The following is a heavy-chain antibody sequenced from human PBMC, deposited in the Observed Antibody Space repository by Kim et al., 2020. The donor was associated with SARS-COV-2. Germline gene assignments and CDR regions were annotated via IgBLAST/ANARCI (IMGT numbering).Heavy chain of an antibody. Sequence: GGSLRLSCAASGFTFSSYWMHWVRQAPGKGLVWVSRINSDGSSTSYADSVKGRFTISRDNAKNTLYLQMNSLRAEDTAVYYCASDGFLWFGEFPEDNYYGMDVWGQGTTVTVSS. J-gene: IGHJ6*02. CDR3: ASDGFLWFGEFPEDNYYGMDV. CDR1: GFTFSSYW. D-gene: IGHD3-10*01. V-gene: IGHV3-74*01. CDR2: INSDGSST.